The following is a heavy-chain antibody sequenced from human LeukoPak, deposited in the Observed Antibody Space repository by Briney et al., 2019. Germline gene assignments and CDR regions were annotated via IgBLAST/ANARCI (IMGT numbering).Heavy chain of an antibody. D-gene: IGHD3-22*01. J-gene: IGHJ4*02. CDR1: GYTFTSYG. Sequence: ASVKVSCKASGYTFTSYGISWVRQAPGQGLEWMGWISAYNGNTNYAQKLQGRVTMTTDTSTSTAYMELRSLRSDDTAVYYCAREPFNYYDSGGYCDYWGQGTLVTVSS. CDR3: AREPFNYYDSGGYCDY. V-gene: IGHV1-18*01. CDR2: ISAYNGNT.